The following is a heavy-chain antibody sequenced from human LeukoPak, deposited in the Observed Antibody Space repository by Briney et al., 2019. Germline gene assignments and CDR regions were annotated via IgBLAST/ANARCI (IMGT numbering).Heavy chain of an antibody. D-gene: IGHD1-26*01. CDR3: ATFLGATFFDH. V-gene: IGHV3-7*01. J-gene: IGHJ4*02. CDR2: IKQDGSVK. Sequence: GGSLRLSCAASGFTFSSYWMSWDRQAPGMGLQWVANIKQDGSVKTYVDSVKGRFTISRDNAKNSLYLQMNSLRGEDTAVYYCATFLGATFFDHWGQGTLVSVSS. CDR1: GFTFSSYW.